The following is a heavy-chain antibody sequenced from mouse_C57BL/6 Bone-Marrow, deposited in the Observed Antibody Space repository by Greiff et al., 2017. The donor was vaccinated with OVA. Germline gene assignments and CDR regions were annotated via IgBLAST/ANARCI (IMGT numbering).Heavy chain of an antibody. J-gene: IGHJ4*01. CDR3: AKIYYSNFYAMDY. CDR2: IWSGGST. D-gene: IGHD2-5*01. CDR1: GFSLTSYG. V-gene: IGHV2-4*01. Sequence: VMLVESGPGLVQPSQSLSITCTVSGFSLTSYGVHWVRQPPGKGLEWLGVIWSGGSTDYNAAFISRLSISKDNSKSQVFFKMNSLQADDTAIYYCAKIYYSNFYAMDYWGQGTSVTVSS.